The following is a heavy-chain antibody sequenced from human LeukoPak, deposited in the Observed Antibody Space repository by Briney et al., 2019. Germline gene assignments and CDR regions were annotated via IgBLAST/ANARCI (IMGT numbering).Heavy chain of an antibody. D-gene: IGHD3-9*01. CDR3: VRNLPGAGY. CDR2: IKTDGSET. CDR1: GFTFNNYW. Sequence: GGSLRLSCAASGFTFNNYWLSWVRQAPGKGLEWVANIKTDGSETYYVDAVKGRFTISRDNAKNSLYLQMNNLRVEDTAVYFCVRNLPGAGYWGQGTLVIVSS. V-gene: IGHV3-7*01. J-gene: IGHJ4*02.